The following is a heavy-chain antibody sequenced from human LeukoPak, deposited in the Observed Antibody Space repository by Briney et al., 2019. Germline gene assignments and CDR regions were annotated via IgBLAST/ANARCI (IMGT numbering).Heavy chain of an antibody. CDR1: GYTFTSYD. CDR3: ASARKIYCSSTSCSRWAFDI. V-gene: IGHV1-8*01. J-gene: IGHJ3*02. CDR2: MNPNSGNT. D-gene: IGHD2-2*01. Sequence: GASVKVSCTASGYTFTSYDINWVRQATGQGLEWMGWMNPNSGNTGYAQKFQGRVTMTRNTSISTAYMELSSLRSEDTAVYYCASARKIYCSSTSCSRWAFDIWGQGTMVTVSS.